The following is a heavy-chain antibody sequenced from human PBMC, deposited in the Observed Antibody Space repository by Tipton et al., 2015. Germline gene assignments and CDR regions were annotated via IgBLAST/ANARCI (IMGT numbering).Heavy chain of an antibody. CDR3: AGANYYGSGGFDY. Sequence: LRLSCTVSGVSISRGGYYWSWIRQHPGKGLEWIGYIYYSGNTYYNSSLKSRLIISVDTSRNQFSLKLSSVTAADTALYYCAGANYYGSGGFDYWGQGTLVTVSS. D-gene: IGHD3-10*01. J-gene: IGHJ4*02. CDR2: IYYSGNT. V-gene: IGHV4-31*03. CDR1: GVSISRGGYY.